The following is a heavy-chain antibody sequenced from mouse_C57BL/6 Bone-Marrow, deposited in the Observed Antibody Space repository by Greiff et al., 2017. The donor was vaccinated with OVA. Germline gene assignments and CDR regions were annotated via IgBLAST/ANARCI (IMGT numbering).Heavy chain of an antibody. Sequence: QVQLQQSGAELARPGASVKLSCKASGYTFTSYGISWVKQRTGQGLEWIGEIYPRSGNPYYNEKCKGKATLTADKSSSTAYMELRSLTSEDSAVYFCARWDYYGSGFAYWGQGTLVTVSA. CDR1: GYTFTSYG. D-gene: IGHD1-1*01. J-gene: IGHJ3*01. CDR3: ARWDYYGSGFAY. CDR2: IYPRSGNP. V-gene: IGHV1-81*01.